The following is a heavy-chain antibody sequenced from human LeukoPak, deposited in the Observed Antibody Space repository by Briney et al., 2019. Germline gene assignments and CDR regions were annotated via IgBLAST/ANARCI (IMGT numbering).Heavy chain of an antibody. J-gene: IGHJ3*02. V-gene: IGHV3-23*01. Sequence: PGGSLRLSCAASGFTFSSYAMNWVRQAPGKGLEWVSAISGSGGSTYYADSVKGRFTISRDNSKNTLYLQMNSLRAEDTAVYYCAKDWQYYWAFDIWGQGTMVTVSS. CDR3: AKDWQYYWAFDI. D-gene: IGHD3-10*01. CDR2: ISGSGGST. CDR1: GFTFSSYA.